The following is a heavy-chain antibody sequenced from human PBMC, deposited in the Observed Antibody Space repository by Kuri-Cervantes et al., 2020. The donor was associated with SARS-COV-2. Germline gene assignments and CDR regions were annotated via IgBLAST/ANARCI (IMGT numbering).Heavy chain of an antibody. J-gene: IGHJ3*02. CDR1: GYSFINYW. V-gene: IGHV5-51*01. CDR2: VYPADSDT. Sequence: GGSLRLSCQGSGYSFINYWIAWVRQMPGKGLEYMGIVYPADSDTKYSPSFQGHITISADRSTSTAYLHWNSLKASDTAMYYCAQQSALDAFETWGQGTLVTVSS. CDR3: AQQSALDAFET. D-gene: IGHD3/OR15-3a*01.